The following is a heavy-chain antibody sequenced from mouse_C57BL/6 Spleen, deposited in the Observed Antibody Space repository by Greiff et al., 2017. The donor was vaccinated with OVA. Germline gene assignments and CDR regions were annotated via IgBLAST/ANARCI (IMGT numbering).Heavy chain of an antibody. CDR3: ARAWDSYFDY. D-gene: IGHD4-1*01. Sequence: VQLQQSGPELVKPWASVNISCKASGYAFSSSWMNWVKQRPGKGLEWIGRIYPGDGDTNYNGKFKGKATLTADKSSSTAYMQLSSLTSEDSAVYFCARAWDSYFDYWGQGTTLTVSS. V-gene: IGHV1-82*01. J-gene: IGHJ2*01. CDR1: GYAFSSSW. CDR2: IYPGDGDT.